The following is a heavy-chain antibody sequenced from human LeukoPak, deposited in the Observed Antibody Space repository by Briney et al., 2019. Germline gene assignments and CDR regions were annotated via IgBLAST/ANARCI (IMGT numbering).Heavy chain of an antibody. V-gene: IGHV4-39*07. CDR1: GGSISSSSYY. CDR2: INHSGST. D-gene: IGHD3-22*01. CDR3: ARGLGYYYDSSGYYIYFDY. Sequence: SETLSLTCTVSGGSISSSSYYWGWLRQPPGKGLEWIGEINHSGSTNYNPSLKSRVTISVDTSKNQFSLKLSSVTAADTAVYYCARGLGYYYDSSGYYIYFDYWGQGTLVTVSS. J-gene: IGHJ4*02.